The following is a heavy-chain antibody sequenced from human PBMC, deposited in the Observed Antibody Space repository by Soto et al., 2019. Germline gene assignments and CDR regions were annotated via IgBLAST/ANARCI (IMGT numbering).Heavy chain of an antibody. V-gene: IGHV3-30*18. CDR2: ISYDGSNK. D-gene: IGHD3-3*01. CDR3: AKDHDFWSGYIPYYMDV. Sequence: SGFTFSSYGMHWVRQAPGKGLEWVAVISYDGSNKYYADSVKGRFTISRDNSKNTLYLQMNSLRAEDTAVYYCAKDHDFWSGYIPYYMDVWGQGTTVTVSS. J-gene: IGHJ6*03. CDR1: GFTFSSYG.